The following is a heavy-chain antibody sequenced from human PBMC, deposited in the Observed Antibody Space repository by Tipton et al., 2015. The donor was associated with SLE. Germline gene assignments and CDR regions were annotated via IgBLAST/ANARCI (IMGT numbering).Heavy chain of an antibody. CDR2: IYYSGST. J-gene: IGHJ4*02. D-gene: IGHD1-26*01. CDR1: GGSVSSGSYY. V-gene: IGHV4-61*01. CDR3: ARVSKEVGATEE. Sequence: TLSLTCTVSGGSVSSGSYYWSWIRQPPGKGLEWVGYIYYSGSTNYNPSLKSRVTISVDTSKNQFSLKLSSVTAADTAVYYCARVSKEVGATEEWGQGTLVTVSS.